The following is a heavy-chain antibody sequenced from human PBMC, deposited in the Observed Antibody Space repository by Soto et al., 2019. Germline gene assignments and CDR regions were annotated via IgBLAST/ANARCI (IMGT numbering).Heavy chain of an antibody. V-gene: IGHV1-3*01. CDR3: ARDLELELPFGGY. CDR1: GYTFPSYG. Sequence: ASVKVSCKASGYTFPSYGMNWVRQAPGRGLEWMGWINPGNGNTKYSQKFQGRVTMTTDTSTSTAYMELRSLRSDDTAVYYCARDLELELPFGGYWGQGTLVTVSS. CDR2: INPGNGNT. D-gene: IGHD1-7*01. J-gene: IGHJ4*02.